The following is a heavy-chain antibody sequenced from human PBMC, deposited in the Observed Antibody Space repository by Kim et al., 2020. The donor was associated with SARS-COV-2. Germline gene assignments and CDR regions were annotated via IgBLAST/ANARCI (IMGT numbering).Heavy chain of an antibody. CDR3: AREGRRITIFRDSLEFDY. V-gene: IGHV3-21*01. D-gene: IGHD3-3*01. Sequence: GGSLRLSCAASGFTFSSYSMNWVRQAPGKGLEWVSSISSSSSYIYYADSVKGRFTISRDNAKNSLYLQMNSLRAEDTAVYYCAREGRRITIFRDSLEFDYGGQGALVTVSS. CDR1: GFTFSSYS. J-gene: IGHJ4*02. CDR2: ISSSSSYI.